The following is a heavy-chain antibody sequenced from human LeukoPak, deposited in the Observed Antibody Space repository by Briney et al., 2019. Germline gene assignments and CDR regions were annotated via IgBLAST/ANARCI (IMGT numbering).Heavy chain of an antibody. CDR3: ARLPIVVVPAATGHYYYYMDV. J-gene: IGHJ6*03. CDR2: IDYSAST. Sequence: PSETLSLTCTVSGGSISTYYWSWIRQPPGKGLEWIAYIDYSASTNYNPSLKSRVTISVDTSKNQFSLKLSSVTAADTAVYYCARLPIVVVPAATGHYYYYMDVWGKGTTVTVSS. V-gene: IGHV4-59*12. D-gene: IGHD2-2*01. CDR1: GGSISTYY.